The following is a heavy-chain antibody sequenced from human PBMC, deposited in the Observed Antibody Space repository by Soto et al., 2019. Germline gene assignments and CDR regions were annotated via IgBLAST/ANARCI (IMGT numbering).Heavy chain of an antibody. J-gene: IGHJ3*02. V-gene: IGHV3-13*04. CDR1: GFTFSSYD. D-gene: IGHD3-9*01. Sequence: HPGGSLRLSCAASGFTFSSYDMHWVRQATGKGLEWVSAIGTAGDTYYPGSVKGRFTISRENAKNSLYLQMNSLRAGDTAVYYCARSLRYFGLRVYNASDIWGQGTMVTVSS. CDR3: ARSLRYFGLRVYNASDI. CDR2: IGTAGDT.